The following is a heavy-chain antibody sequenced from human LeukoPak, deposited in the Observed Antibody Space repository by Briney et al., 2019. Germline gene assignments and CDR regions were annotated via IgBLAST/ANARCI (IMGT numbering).Heavy chain of an antibody. CDR1: GGSVSSGSYY. J-gene: IGHJ6*02. V-gene: IGHV4-61*01. CDR2: IYYSGST. Sequence: SETLSLTCTVSGGSVSSGSYYWSWIRQPPGTGLEWIGYIYYSGSTNYNPSLKGRVTISVDTSKNQFSLKLSSVTAADTAVYYCARDWYGDYYYYGMDVWGQGTTVTVSS. CDR3: ARDWYGDYYYYGMDV. D-gene: IGHD4-17*01.